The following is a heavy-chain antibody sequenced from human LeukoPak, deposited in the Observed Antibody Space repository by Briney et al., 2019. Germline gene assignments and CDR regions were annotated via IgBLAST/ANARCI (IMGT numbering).Heavy chain of an antibody. CDR3: AKDQGLGTYYYDSSGFDY. CDR2: ISWNSGSI. J-gene: IGHJ4*02. V-gene: IGHV3-9*01. CDR1: GFTFDDYA. D-gene: IGHD3-22*01. Sequence: SLRLSCAASGFTFDDYAMHWVRQAPGKGLEWVSGISWNSGSIGYADSVKGRFTISRDNAKNSLYLQMNSLRAEDTALYYCAKDQGLGTYYYDSSGFDYWGQGTLVTVSS.